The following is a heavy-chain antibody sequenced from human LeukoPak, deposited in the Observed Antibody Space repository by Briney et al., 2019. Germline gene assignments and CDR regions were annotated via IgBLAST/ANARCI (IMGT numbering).Heavy chain of an antibody. V-gene: IGHV3-23*01. J-gene: IGHJ6*03. CDR1: GFTFSSYS. Sequence: GGSLRLSCAASGFTFSSYSMNWVRQAPGKGLEWVSAISGSGGSTYYAGSVKGRFTVSRDNSKNTLYLQMNSLRAEDTAVYYCARESQWLPPAPYYYYYYMDVWGKGTSATVSS. CDR2: ISGSGGST. CDR3: ARESQWLPPAPYYYYYYMDV. D-gene: IGHD6-19*01.